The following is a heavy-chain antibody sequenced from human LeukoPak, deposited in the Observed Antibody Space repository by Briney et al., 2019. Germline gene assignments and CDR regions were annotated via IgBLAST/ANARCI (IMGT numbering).Heavy chain of an antibody. CDR2: IYYSGST. Sequence: PSETLSLTSTVSGGSISSYYWSWIRQPPGKGLEWIGYIYYSGSTNYNPSLKSRVTISVDTSKNQFSLKLSSVTAADTAVYYCARRAQKPPQYYYDSSQPLYYFDYWGQGTLVTVSS. CDR3: ARRAQKPPQYYYDSSQPLYYFDY. J-gene: IGHJ4*02. V-gene: IGHV4-59*01. D-gene: IGHD3-22*01. CDR1: GGSISSYY.